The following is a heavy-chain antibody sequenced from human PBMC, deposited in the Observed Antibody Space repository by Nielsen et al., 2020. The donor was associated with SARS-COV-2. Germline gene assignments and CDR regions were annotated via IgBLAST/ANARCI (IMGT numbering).Heavy chain of an antibody. V-gene: IGHV1-2*04. D-gene: IGHD5-18*01. Sequence: ASVKVSCKASGYTFTGYYMHWVRQAPGQGLEWMGWINPNSGGTNYAQKFQGWVTMTRDTSTSTVYMELSSLRSEDTAVYYCARALGYSYGVPYYYYGMDVWGQGTTVTVSS. CDR2: INPNSGGT. J-gene: IGHJ6*02. CDR3: ARALGYSYGVPYYYYGMDV. CDR1: GYTFTGYY.